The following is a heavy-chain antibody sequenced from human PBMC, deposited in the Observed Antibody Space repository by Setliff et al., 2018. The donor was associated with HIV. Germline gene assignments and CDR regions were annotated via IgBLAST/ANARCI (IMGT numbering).Heavy chain of an antibody. V-gene: IGHV4-34*01. D-gene: IGHD3-22*01. CDR1: NGSFSGHY. CDR3: ASLLSRGYYYDRSGYSYRDY. J-gene: IGHJ4*02. CDR2: INHSGSP. Sequence: SETLSLTCVVYNGSFSGHYWSWIRQPPGKGLEWIGEINHSGSPNYNSSLKSRVTISLDTSKNQFSLKLSSVTAADTAVYYCASLLSRGYYYDRSGYSYRDYWGQGTLVTVSS.